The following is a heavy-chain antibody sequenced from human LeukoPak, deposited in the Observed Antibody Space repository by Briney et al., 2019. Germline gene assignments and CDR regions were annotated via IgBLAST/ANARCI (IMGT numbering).Heavy chain of an antibody. Sequence: GGSLRLSCAASGFTFNDHEMHWVRRAPGKGLEWVALIRYDGGDRHYADSAKGRFSISRDNSNTTVEMHMNSLRPDDTAIYYCVRTLSSNTGRTYFDLWGLGTLVSVSS. D-gene: IGHD1-1*01. CDR1: GFTFNDHE. CDR3: VRTLSSNTGRTYFDL. J-gene: IGHJ4*02. CDR2: IRYDGGDR. V-gene: IGHV3-30*02.